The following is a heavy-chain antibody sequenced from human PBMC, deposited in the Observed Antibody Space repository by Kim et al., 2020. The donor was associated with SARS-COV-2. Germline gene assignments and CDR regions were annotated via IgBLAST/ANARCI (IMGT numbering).Heavy chain of an antibody. CDR2: ISSSSSYT. CDR1: GFTFSDYY. Sequence: GGSLRLSCAASGFTFSDYYMSWIRQAPGKGLEWVSYISSSSSYTNYADSVKGRFTISRDNAKNSLYLQMNSLRAEDTAVYYCARDSSSWYGSGLNWFDPWGQGTLVTVSS. V-gene: IGHV3-11*06. J-gene: IGHJ5*02. D-gene: IGHD3-10*01. CDR3: ARDSSSWYGSGLNWFDP.